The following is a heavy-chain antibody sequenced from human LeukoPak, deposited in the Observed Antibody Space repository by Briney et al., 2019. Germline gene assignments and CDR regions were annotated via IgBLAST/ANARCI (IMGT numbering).Heavy chain of an antibody. D-gene: IGHD6-13*01. V-gene: IGHV3-7*01. CDR2: IKQDGSQE. CDR1: EFSASNHW. CDR3: VREWAGGIVAAGTRIEGSY. Sequence: QAGGSLRLSCVVSEFSASNHWMSWVRQAPGKGLEWVPNIKQDGSQENDVDSVKGRFTISRDNAKSSVYQQTNGLLVEGTAVYYCVREWAGGIVAAGTRIEGSYWGQGTQVIVSS. J-gene: IGHJ4*02.